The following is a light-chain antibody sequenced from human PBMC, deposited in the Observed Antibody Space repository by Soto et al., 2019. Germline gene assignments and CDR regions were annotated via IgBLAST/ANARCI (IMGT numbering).Light chain of an antibody. CDR2: EVT. J-gene: IGLJ3*02. Sequence: QSVLTQPASVSGSPGQSITISCTGTSSDVGGYNYVSWYQQHPGKAPKLIIYEVTHRPSGVSSRFYVSRSGNTASLTISGIQADDEADYYCKSRTTRNTLVFGGGTKVTVL. V-gene: IGLV2-14*01. CDR3: KSRTTRNTLV. CDR1: SSDVGGYNY.